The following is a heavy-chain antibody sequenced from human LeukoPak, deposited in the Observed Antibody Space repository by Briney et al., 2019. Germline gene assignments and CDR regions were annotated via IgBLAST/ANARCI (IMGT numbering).Heavy chain of an antibody. CDR3: AKSIRSTSPQYFQH. CDR1: GFTFSSYA. D-gene: IGHD2/OR15-2a*01. Sequence: GGSLRLSCAASGFTFSSYAMSWVRQAPGKGLEWVSTFSGSGTTYYADSVKGRFTISRDNSKNTLYLQMNSLRAEDTAVYYCAKSIRSTSPQYFQHWGQGTLVTVSS. CDR2: FSGSGTT. J-gene: IGHJ1*01. V-gene: IGHV3-23*01.